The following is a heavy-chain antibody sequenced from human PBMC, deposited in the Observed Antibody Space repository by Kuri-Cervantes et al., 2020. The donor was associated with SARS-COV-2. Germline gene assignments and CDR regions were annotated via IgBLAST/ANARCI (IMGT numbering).Heavy chain of an antibody. Sequence: SETLSLTCTVSGGSISGYYWSWIRQPAGKGLEWIGRIYPSGSTKYNPSLNSRVTMSADTSKNHFSLKLSSVTAADTAVYYCVRDGNSPDYYYYGMDVWGQGTTVTVSS. CDR1: GGSISGYY. J-gene: IGHJ6*02. V-gene: IGHV4-4*07. CDR3: VRDGNSPDYYYYGMDV. D-gene: IGHD4-23*01. CDR2: IYPSGST.